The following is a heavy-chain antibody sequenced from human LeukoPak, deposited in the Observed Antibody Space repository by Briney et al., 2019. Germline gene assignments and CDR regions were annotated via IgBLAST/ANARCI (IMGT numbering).Heavy chain of an antibody. CDR2: IYSSGST. D-gene: IGHD3-9*01. V-gene: IGHV4-39*01. CDR1: GGSISSSHHY. J-gene: IGHJ4*02. CDR3: ARVIRTTGYYSNPKSGSFDF. Sequence: PSETLSLTCAVSGGSISSSHHYWGWIRQPPGKGLEWIGSIYSSGSTYYNPSLRTRVTISVGTSKNQFSLKLSSVTAADTAVYYCARVIRTTGYYSNPKSGSFDFWGQGTLVTVSS.